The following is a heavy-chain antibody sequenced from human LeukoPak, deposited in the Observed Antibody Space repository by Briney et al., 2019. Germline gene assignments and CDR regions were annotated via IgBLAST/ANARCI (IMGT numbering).Heavy chain of an antibody. D-gene: IGHD3-16*01. V-gene: IGHV4-34*01. Sequence: SETLSLTCTVSGGSISSYYWSWIRQPPGKGLEWIGEINHSGSTNYNPSLKSRVTISVDTSKNQFSLELFSVTAADTALYYCARDGAHKNHYYSYYYMDVWGKGTTVTVSS. J-gene: IGHJ6*03. CDR1: GGSISSYY. CDR3: ARDGAHKNHYYSYYYMDV. CDR2: INHSGST.